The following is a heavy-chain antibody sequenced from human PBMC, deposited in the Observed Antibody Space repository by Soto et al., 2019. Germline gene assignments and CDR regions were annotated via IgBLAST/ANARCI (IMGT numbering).Heavy chain of an antibody. D-gene: IGHD1-20*01. CDR2: ISYDGSNK. V-gene: IGHV3-30*18. CDR3: AKDLDGGGVYDVGLTAFYGMDV. Sequence: PGGSLRLSCAASGFTFSSYGMHWVRQAPGKGLEWVAVISYDGSNKYYADSVKGRFTISRDNSKNTLYLQMNSLRAEDTAVYYCAKDLDGGGVYDVGLTAFYGMDVWGK. J-gene: IGHJ6*04. CDR1: GFTFSSYG.